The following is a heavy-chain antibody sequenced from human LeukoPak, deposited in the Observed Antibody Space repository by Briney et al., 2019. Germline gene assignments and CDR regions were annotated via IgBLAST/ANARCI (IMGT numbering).Heavy chain of an antibody. Sequence: PSETLSLTCAVNGGSFSDYLWTWIRQSPVKGLEWIGEINQGGRTNFNPSLKSRVTTSVDTSKNQFSLKLSSVTAADTAVYYCARAVTPLSCDYWGQGTLVTVSS. CDR3: ARAVTPLSCDY. V-gene: IGHV4-34*01. CDR2: INQGGRT. D-gene: IGHD4-11*01. J-gene: IGHJ4*02. CDR1: GGSFSDYL.